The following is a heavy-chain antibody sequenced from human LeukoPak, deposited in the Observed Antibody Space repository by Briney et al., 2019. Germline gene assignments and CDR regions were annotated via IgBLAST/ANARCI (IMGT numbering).Heavy chain of an antibody. Sequence: SETLSLTCTVSGGSVSSGSYYWSWIRQPPGKELEWIGYIYYSGTTNYNPSLNSRVTISVDTSKNQFSLKLSSVTAEDTAVYYCARHRDGYHFDYWGQGTLVTVSS. CDR1: GGSVSSGSYY. D-gene: IGHD5-24*01. J-gene: IGHJ4*02. CDR3: ARHRDGYHFDY. V-gene: IGHV4-61*01. CDR2: IYYSGTT.